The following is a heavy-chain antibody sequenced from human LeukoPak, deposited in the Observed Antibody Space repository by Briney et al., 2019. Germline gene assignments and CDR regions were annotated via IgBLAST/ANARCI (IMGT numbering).Heavy chain of an antibody. CDR3: AREVAAAGALDY. J-gene: IGHJ4*02. CDR2: ISSSSSYT. CDR1: GFTFSDYY. V-gene: IGHV3-11*06. D-gene: IGHD6-13*01. Sequence: GGSLRLSCAASGFTFSDYYMSWIRQAPGKGLEWVSYISSSSSYTNYADSVKGRFTISRDNAKNSLYLQMNSLRAEDTAAYYCAREVAAAGALDYWGQGTLVTVSS.